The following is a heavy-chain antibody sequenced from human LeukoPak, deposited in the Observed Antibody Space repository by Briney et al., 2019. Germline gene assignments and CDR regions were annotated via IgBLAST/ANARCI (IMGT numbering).Heavy chain of an antibody. CDR3: ARELGYTHGSHFDY. D-gene: IGHD5-18*01. Sequence: ASVKVSCTASGYTFINYYMHWVRQAPGQGLEWMGIINPSGGGTTYAQKFQGRVAMTSDTSTSTFYMELSSLRSEDTAMYYCARELGYTHGSHFDYWGQGSQVTVSS. CDR1: GYTFINYY. CDR2: INPSGGGT. V-gene: IGHV1-46*03. J-gene: IGHJ4*02.